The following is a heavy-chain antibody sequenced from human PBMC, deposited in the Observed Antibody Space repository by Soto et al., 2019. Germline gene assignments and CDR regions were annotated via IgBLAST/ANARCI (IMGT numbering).Heavy chain of an antibody. CDR1: GGSISSGDYY. J-gene: IGHJ6*02. Sequence: SETLSLTCTVSGGSISSGDYYWSWIRQPPGKGLEWIGYIYYSGSTYYNPSLKSRVTISVDTSKNQFSLKLSSVTAADTAVYYCARDIILPTVTPPSQRVYYYGMDVWGQGTTVTVSS. CDR2: IYYSGST. V-gene: IGHV4-30-4*01. D-gene: IGHD4-4*01. CDR3: ARDIILPTVTPPSQRVYYYGMDV.